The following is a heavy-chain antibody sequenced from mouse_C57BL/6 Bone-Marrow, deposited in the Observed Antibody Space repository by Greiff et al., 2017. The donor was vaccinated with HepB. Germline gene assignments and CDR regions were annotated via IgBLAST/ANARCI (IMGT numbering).Heavy chain of an antibody. CDR3: ARFRIYYYGSSYGFDY. CDR1: GYAFTNYL. CDR2: INPGSGGT. V-gene: IGHV1-54*01. J-gene: IGHJ2*01. D-gene: IGHD1-1*01. Sequence: QVQLKQSGAELVRPGTSVKVSCKASGYAFTNYLIEWVKQRPGQGLEWIGVINPGSGGTNYNEKFKGKATLTADKSSSTAYMQLSSLTSEDSAVYFCARFRIYYYGSSYGFDYWGQGTTLTVSS.